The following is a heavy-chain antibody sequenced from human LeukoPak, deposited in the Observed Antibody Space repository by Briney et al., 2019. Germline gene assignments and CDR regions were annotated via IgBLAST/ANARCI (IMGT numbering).Heavy chain of an antibody. CDR1: GDSVSRNTAG. CDR2: TYYRSKWYN. D-gene: IGHD3-10*01. J-gene: IGHJ6*03. Sequence: PSQTLSLTCVISGDSVSRNTAGWSWIRQSPSRGLEWLGRTYYRSKWYNDYAVSVKSRITINPDTSKNQFSLQLNSVTPEDTAVYYCARGRWFRYYYYMDVWGKGTTVTVSS. CDR3: ARGRWFRYYYYMDV. V-gene: IGHV6-1*01.